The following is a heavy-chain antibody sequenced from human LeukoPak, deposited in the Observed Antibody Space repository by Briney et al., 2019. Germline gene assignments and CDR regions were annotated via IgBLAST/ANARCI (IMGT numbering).Heavy chain of an antibody. CDR2: ISYDDTNK. V-gene: IGHV3-30*04. CDR1: GFTFGNYA. D-gene: IGHD1-26*01. Sequence: PGGSLRLSCAASGFTFGNYALHWVRQAPGKGLEWVAVISYDDTNKYYVDSVKGRFTISRDNAKNSLYLQMNSLRAEDTAVYSCAGPSGSYYYYYMDVWGKGTTVTISS. J-gene: IGHJ6*03. CDR3: AGPSGSYYYYYMDV.